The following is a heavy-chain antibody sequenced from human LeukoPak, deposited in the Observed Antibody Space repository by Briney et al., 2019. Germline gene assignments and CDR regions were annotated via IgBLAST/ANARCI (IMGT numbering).Heavy chain of an antibody. D-gene: IGHD3-10*01. CDR1: GDSISGYY. V-gene: IGHV4-59*01. Sequence: SSETLSLTCTVSGDSISGYYWSWIQQAPGKGLEWIGYIHYSGSTNYNPSLKSRVTISVDTSKNQFSLQLNSVTAADTALYYCARFEVRYYYYGMDVWGQGTTVTVSS. CDR3: ARFEVRYYYYGMDV. J-gene: IGHJ6*02. CDR2: IHYSGST.